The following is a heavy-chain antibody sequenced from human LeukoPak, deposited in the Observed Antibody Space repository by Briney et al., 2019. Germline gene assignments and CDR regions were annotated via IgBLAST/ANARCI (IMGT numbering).Heavy chain of an antibody. V-gene: IGHV4-39*01. J-gene: IGHJ4*02. CDR2: FYYSGST. D-gene: IGHD5-18*01. CDR1: GGSISSSSYY. Sequence: PSETLSLTCTVSGGSISSSSYYWGRIRQPPGKGLEWIGCFYYSGSTYYNPSLKSRFTISVDTSKNQFSLKLSSVTAAGTAVYYCARHYPRYSYGPAVDYWGQGTLVTVSS. CDR3: ARHYPRYSYGPAVDY.